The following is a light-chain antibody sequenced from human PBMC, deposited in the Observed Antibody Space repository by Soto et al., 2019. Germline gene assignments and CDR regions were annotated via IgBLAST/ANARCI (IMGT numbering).Light chain of an antibody. Sequence: QSVLTQPASVSGSPGQLITISCTGTSSDVGANDFVSWYQQLPGKAPKVMIYEVSNRPSGVSNRFSGSKSGNTASLTISGLQTEDEADYYCNSYTNTGARIFGTGTKVTVL. V-gene: IGLV2-14*01. CDR1: SSDVGANDF. J-gene: IGLJ1*01. CDR3: NSYTNTGARI. CDR2: EVS.